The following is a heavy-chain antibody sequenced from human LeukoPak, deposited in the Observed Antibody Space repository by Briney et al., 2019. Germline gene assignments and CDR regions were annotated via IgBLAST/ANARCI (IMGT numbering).Heavy chain of an antibody. D-gene: IGHD6-19*01. J-gene: IGHJ4*02. CDR3: ATVGGAVAGPTD. Sequence: GASVKVSCKASGGTFSSYAISWVRQAPGQGLEWMGRIIPILGIANYAQKFQGRVTITADKSTSTAYMELSSLRSEDTAVYYCATVGGAVAGPTDWGQGTLVTVSS. CDR2: IIPILGIA. V-gene: IGHV1-69*04. CDR1: GGTFSSYA.